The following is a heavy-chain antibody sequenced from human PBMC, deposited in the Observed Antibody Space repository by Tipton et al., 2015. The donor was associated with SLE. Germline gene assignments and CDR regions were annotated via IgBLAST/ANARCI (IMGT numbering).Heavy chain of an antibody. CDR1: GFIFSTYG. CDR2: ISYDGSIK. CDR3: ARGTYESWSTRSMDV. D-gene: IGHD3-3*01. Sequence: SLRLSCAASGFIFSTYGMHWVRQTPAKGLERVAFISYDGSIKSYADSVKGRFTISRDKSKSTLYLQLDSLRTEDTAVYYCARGTYESWSTRSMDVWGQGTTVTVAS. V-gene: IGHV3-30*19. J-gene: IGHJ6*02.